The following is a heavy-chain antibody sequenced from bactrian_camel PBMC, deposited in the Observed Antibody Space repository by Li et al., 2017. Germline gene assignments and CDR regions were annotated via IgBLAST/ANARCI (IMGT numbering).Heavy chain of an antibody. CDR3: GASPRDGDGWGRGSCWYGLDFNY. J-gene: IGHJ6*01. D-gene: IGHD1*01. CDR2: MYIPNDNI. CDR1: GYTSNLHC. Sequence: VQLVESGGGSVQAGGSLRLSCALSGYTSNLHCMAWFRQAPGREREGVAVMYIPNDNIFYADSVKGRFTISQDRAKNTVHLQMNSLKPEDTAMYYCGASPRDGDGWGRGSCWYGLDFNYRGQGTQVTVS. V-gene: IGHV3S63*01.